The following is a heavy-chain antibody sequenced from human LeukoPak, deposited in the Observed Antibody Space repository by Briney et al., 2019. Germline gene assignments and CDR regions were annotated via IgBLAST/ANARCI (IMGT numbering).Heavy chain of an antibody. J-gene: IGHJ4*02. Sequence: PGGSLRLSCAASGFTFSSYGMHWVRQAPGKGLEWVAVISYDGSNKYYADSVRGRFTISRDNSKNTLYLQMNSLRAEDTAVYYCARDGIVVVTATSLDYWGQGTLVTVSS. CDR1: GFTFSSYG. V-gene: IGHV3-30*03. CDR3: ARDGIVVVTATSLDY. D-gene: IGHD2-21*02. CDR2: ISYDGSNK.